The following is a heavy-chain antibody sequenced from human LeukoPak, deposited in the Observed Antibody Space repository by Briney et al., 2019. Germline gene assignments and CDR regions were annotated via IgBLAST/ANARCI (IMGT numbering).Heavy chain of an antibody. CDR1: GYTFTSYY. CDR3: ARDRAPNYYDSSDAFDI. CDR2: INPSGGST. D-gene: IGHD3-22*01. V-gene: IGHV1-46*01. Sequence: GASVKASCKASGYTFTSYYMHWVRQAPGQGLEWMGIINPSGGSTSYAQKFQGRVTMTRDTSTSTVYMELSSLRSEDTAVYYCARDRAPNYYDSSDAFDIWGQGTMVTVSS. J-gene: IGHJ3*02.